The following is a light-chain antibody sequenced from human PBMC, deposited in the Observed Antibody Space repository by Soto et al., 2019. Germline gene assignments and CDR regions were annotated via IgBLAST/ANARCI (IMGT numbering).Light chain of an antibody. Sequence: QSALTQPASVSGSPGQSFTISCTGTSSDVGGYNYVSWYQQHPGKVPKLMIYDVSNRPSGVSNRFSGSKSGNTASLTISGLQAEDEADYYCGSYTSSSTHYVFGIGTKLTVL. CDR3: GSYTSSSTHYV. J-gene: IGLJ1*01. CDR2: DVS. V-gene: IGLV2-14*01. CDR1: SSDVGGYNY.